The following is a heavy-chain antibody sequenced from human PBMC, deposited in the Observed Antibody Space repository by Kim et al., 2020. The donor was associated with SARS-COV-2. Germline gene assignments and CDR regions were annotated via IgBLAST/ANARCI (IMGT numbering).Heavy chain of an antibody. CDR3: ARGRDAGWFDP. J-gene: IGHJ5*02. CDR2: INHSGST. D-gene: IGHD6-13*01. CDR1: GGSFSGYY. V-gene: IGHV4-34*01. Sequence: SETLSLTCAVYGGSFSGYYWSWIRQPPGKGLEWIGEINHSGSTNYNPSLKSRVTISVDTSKNQFSLKLSAVTAADTAVYYCARGRDAGWFDPWGQGTLVTVSS.